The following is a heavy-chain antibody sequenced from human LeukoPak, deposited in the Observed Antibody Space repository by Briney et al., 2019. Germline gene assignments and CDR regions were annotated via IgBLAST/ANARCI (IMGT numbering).Heavy chain of an antibody. CDR1: GGSISSSSYY. CDR2: IYYSGST. J-gene: IGHJ4*02. CDR3: ARHVAGLFDY. Sequence: SETLSLTCTVSGGSISSSSYYWGWIRQPPGKGLEWIGSIYYSGSTYYNPSLKSRVTISVDTSKNQFSLKLSSVTAADTAVYYCARHVAGLFDYRGQGTLVTVSS. V-gene: IGHV4-39*01. D-gene: IGHD2-15*01.